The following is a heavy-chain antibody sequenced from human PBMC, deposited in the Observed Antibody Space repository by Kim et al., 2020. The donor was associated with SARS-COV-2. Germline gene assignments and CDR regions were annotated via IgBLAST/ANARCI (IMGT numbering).Heavy chain of an antibody. J-gene: IGHJ4*02. Sequence: GGSLRLSCAASGFTFSGYAMHWVRQVPGRGLEWVSGITSNSGSIGYADSVKGRFTISRDNGKDSLYLQMNGLRPEDTAFYHCVKDYDSDGYFRPYFEYWGQGALVTVFS. CDR2: ITSNSGSI. CDR1: GFTFSGYA. V-gene: IGHV3-9*01. D-gene: IGHD3-22*01. CDR3: VKDYDSDGYFRPYFEY.